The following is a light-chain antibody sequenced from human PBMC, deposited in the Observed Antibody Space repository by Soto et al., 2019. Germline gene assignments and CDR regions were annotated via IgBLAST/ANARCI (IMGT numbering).Light chain of an antibody. Sequence: DIQMTQSPSSLSASVGDRVTITCQASQDISICLNWYQQKPGKAPELLIYDASNLETGVPSRFSGSGSGTDFTFTINSLQPEDLGTYYCLQYDHLPPAFGQGTRLEIK. J-gene: IGKJ5*01. CDR2: DAS. V-gene: IGKV1-33*01. CDR1: QDISIC. CDR3: LQYDHLPPA.